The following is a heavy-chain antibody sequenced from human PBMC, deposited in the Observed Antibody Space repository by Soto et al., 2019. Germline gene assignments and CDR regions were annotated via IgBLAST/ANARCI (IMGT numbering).Heavy chain of an antibody. D-gene: IGHD1-26*01. Sequence: GGSLRLSCVGSGFIFSNNGMNWVRQAPGTGMEWVAGASPHGANTYYADSVRGRLIISRDDYRDTRSLGINTLSGADSAVDYCATEGAETTRNFHDRGQGTVVPVS. J-gene: IGHJ4*02. CDR2: ASPHGANT. CDR1: GFIFSNNG. V-gene: IGHV3-23*01. CDR3: ATEGAETTRNFHD.